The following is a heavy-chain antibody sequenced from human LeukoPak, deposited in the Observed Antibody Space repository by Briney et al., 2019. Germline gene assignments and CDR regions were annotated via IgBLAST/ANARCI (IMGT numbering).Heavy chain of an antibody. CDR2: ISSSGSTI. J-gene: IGHJ4*02. D-gene: IGHD3-3*01. V-gene: IGHV3-11*01. CDR1: GFTFSDYY. CDR3: ARDYPAYYDFWSGYNDY. Sequence: GGSLRLSCAASGFTFSDYYMSWIRQAQGKGLEWVSYISSSGSTIYYADSVKGRFTISRDNAKNSLYLQMNSLRAEDTAVYYCARDYPAYYDFWSGYNDYWGQGTLVTVSS.